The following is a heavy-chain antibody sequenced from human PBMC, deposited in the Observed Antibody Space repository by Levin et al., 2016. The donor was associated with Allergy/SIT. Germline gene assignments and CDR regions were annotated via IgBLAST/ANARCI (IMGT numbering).Heavy chain of an antibody. CDR3: ARHTAPGLSDSSGAFDI. CDR1: GESVSSYTAS. D-gene: IGHD3-22*01. V-gene: IGHV6-1*01. Sequence: SETLSLTCVISGESVSSYTASWDWIRQSPSRGLEWLGRTYHRSKWYYDSAPSVKSRIRISPDTSENKIALHLNSVTPDDTAVYYCARHTAPGLSDSSGAFDIWGQGTVVSVSA. CDR2: TYHRSKWYY. J-gene: IGHJ3*02.